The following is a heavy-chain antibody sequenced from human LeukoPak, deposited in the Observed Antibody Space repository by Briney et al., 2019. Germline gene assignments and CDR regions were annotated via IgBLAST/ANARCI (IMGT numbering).Heavy chain of an antibody. D-gene: IGHD3-22*01. CDR1: GGSFSGYY. Sequence: SETLSLTCAVYGGSFSGYYWSWIRQPPGKGLEWIGEINHSGSTNYNPSLKSRVTISVDTSKNQFSLKLSSVTAEDTAVYYCARDRNYDGSVYYEDDYFDYWGQGTLVTVSS. V-gene: IGHV4-34*01. CDR3: ARDRNYDGSVYYEDDYFDY. CDR2: INHSGST. J-gene: IGHJ4*02.